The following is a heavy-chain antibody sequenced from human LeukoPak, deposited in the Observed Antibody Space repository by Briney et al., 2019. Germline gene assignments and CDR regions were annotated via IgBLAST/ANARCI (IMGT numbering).Heavy chain of an antibody. CDR2: INSGSSNI. CDR3: ARAGYSSTWYHPYLDS. D-gene: IGHD6-13*01. Sequence: PGGSLRLSCAASGFTFGTCSMKWVRQAPGKGLEWVSYINSGSSNIYYADSVKGRFTISRDNAKNSLYLQMNSLRAEDTAVYYCARAGYSSTWYHPYLDSWGQGTLVTVSS. CDR1: GFTFGTCS. J-gene: IGHJ4*02. V-gene: IGHV3-48*04.